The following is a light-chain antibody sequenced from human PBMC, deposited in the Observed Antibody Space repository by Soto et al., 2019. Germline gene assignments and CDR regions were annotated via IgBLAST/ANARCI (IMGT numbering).Light chain of an antibody. CDR3: QQRDSWPLT. J-gene: IGKJ4*01. CDR2: GAS. CDR1: QSVSSTY. V-gene: IGKV3D-20*02. Sequence: EIVLTQSPGTLSLSPGERATLSCRASQSVSSTYVAWYQQKSGQAPRLLIYGASSRATGIPDRFSGSGSGTDFTLTISSLEPEDFAFYYCQQRDSWPLTFGGGTKV.